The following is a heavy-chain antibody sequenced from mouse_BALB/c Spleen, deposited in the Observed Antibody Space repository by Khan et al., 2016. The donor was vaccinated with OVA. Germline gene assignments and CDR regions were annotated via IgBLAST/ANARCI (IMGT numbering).Heavy chain of an antibody. CDR3: ARSVTITTVVATDFDY. V-gene: IGHV3-2*02. CDR1: GYSITSDYA. Sequence: EVKLEESGPGLVKPSQSLSLTCTVTGYSITSDYAWNWIRQFPGNKLEWMGYISYSGRTSYNPSLKSRISITRDTSKNQFFLQLNSGTTEDTATYYCARSVTITTVVATDFDYWGQGTTLTVSS. CDR2: ISYSGRT. J-gene: IGHJ2*01. D-gene: IGHD1-1*01.